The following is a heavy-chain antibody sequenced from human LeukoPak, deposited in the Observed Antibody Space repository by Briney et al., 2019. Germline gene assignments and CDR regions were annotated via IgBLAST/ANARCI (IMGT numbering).Heavy chain of an antibody. CDR3: ARGPVNYDYYYGMDV. D-gene: IGHD3-22*01. Sequence: AGGTLRLSCAASGFAFSTSEMNWVRQAPGKGLEWVSYISGSGNSIYYADSVKGRFTISRDNSKNTLYLQMNSLRAEDTAVYYCARGPVNYDYYYGMDVWGQGTTVTVSS. V-gene: IGHV3-48*03. CDR1: GFAFSTSE. J-gene: IGHJ6*02. CDR2: ISGSGNSI.